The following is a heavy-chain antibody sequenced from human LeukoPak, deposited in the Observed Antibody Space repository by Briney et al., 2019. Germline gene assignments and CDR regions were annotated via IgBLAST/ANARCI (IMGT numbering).Heavy chain of an antibody. CDR2: INHSGST. CDR1: GGSFSGSY. Sequence: PSETLSLTCAVYGGSFSGSYWSWIRQPPGKGLEWIGEINHSGSTNYNPSLKSRVTISVDTSKNQFSLKLSSVTAADTAVYYCARGRPDGSGSYYKFDPWGQGTLVTVSS. CDR3: ARGRPDGSGSYYKFDP. V-gene: IGHV4-34*01. J-gene: IGHJ5*02. D-gene: IGHD3-10*01.